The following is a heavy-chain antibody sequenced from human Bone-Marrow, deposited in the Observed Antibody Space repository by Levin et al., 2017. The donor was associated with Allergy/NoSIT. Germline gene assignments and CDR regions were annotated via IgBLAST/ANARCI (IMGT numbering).Heavy chain of an antibody. D-gene: IGHD3-10*01. CDR3: AGSYYNWFDS. V-gene: IGHV4-59*02. CDR1: GDSVSSYY. Sequence: PSETLSLTCTVSGDSVSSYYWNWIRQSPGKRLEWIGYIHYSGITNYNPSFKSRSTLSVDPSTNQFSLKLSSVTAADTAVYYCAGSYYNWFDSWGQGTLVTVSS. CDR2: IHYSGIT. J-gene: IGHJ5*01.